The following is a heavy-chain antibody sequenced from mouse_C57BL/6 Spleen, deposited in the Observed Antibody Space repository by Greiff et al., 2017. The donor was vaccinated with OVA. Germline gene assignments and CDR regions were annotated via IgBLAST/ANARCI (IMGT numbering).Heavy chain of an antibody. D-gene: IGHD3-2*02. V-gene: IGHV3-6*01. CDR3: ARDLGDSSGHFDY. J-gene: IGHJ2*01. CDR2: ISYDGSN. Sequence: EVKLMESGPGLVKPSQSLSLTCSVTGYSITSGYYWNWIRQFPGNKLEWMGYISYDGSNNYNPSLKNRISITRDTSKNQFFLKLNSVTTEDTATYYCARDLGDSSGHFDYWGQGTTLTVSS. CDR1: GYSITSGYY.